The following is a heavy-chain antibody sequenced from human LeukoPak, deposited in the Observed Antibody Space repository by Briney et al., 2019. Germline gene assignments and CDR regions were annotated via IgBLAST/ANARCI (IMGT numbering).Heavy chain of an antibody. J-gene: IGHJ3*02. CDR3: ARRDSYGASDAFDI. V-gene: IGHV4-59*08. D-gene: IGHD5-18*01. CDR1: GDSISNYY. CDR2: IYYSGST. Sequence: SETLSLTCTVSGDSISNYYWSWIRQPPGKGLEWIGYIYYSGSTNYNPSLKSRVTISVDTSKNQFSLKLSSVTAADTTVYYCARRDSYGASDAFDIWGQGTMVTVSS.